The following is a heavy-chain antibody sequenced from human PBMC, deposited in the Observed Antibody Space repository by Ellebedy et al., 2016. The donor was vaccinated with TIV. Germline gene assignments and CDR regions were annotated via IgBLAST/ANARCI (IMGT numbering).Heavy chain of an antibody. CDR3: ARILPVSFSTAFDI. V-gene: IGHV4-39*07. J-gene: IGHJ3*02. Sequence: MPSETLSLTCTVSGGSMNSDPYYWGWIRQPQGKGLEWVWSIYYGGSNFSSPSLKSRVTISIDRSSNQFSLKLISVTAADTAVYFCARILPVSFSTAFDIWGQGTMVIVSS. CDR1: GGSMNSDPYY. D-gene: IGHD3-3*02. CDR2: IYYGGSN.